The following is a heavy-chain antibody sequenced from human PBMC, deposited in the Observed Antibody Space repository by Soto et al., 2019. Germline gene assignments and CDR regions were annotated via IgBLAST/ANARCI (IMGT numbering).Heavy chain of an antibody. CDR3: ARANCSGGSCYSYFDY. D-gene: IGHD2-15*01. Sequence: LSLTCAVYGGSFSGYYWSWIRQPPGKGLEWIGEINHSGSTNYNPSLKSRVTISVDTSKNQFSLKLSSVTAADTAVYYCARANCSGGSCYSYFDYWGQGTLVTVS. CDR1: GGSFSGYY. CDR2: INHSGST. J-gene: IGHJ4*02. V-gene: IGHV4-34*01.